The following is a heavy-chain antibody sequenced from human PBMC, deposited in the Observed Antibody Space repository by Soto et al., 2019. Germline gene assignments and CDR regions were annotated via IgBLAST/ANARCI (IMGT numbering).Heavy chain of an antibody. D-gene: IGHD3-3*01. V-gene: IGHV4-34*01. CDR1: GGSVNGYY. Sequence: SETLSLTCAVYGGSVNGYYWNWIRQPPGKGLEWIGEINHTGGTHYNPSLKGRVTMSVDTSKNQFSLRLSSVTAADTAIYYCATRITVFGLLIPPFDPWGQGTQVTVSS. CDR2: INHTGGT. J-gene: IGHJ5*02. CDR3: ATRITVFGLLIPPFDP.